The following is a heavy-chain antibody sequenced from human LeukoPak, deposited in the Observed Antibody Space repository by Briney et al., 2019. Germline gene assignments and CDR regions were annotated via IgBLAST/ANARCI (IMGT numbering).Heavy chain of an antibody. CDR1: GFTFSSYS. V-gene: IGHV3-21*01. CDR2: ISSSSSYI. Sequence: GGSLRLSCAASGFTFSSYSINWVRQAPGKGLEWVSSISSSSSYIYYADSVEGRFTISRDNAKNSLYLQMNSLRAEDTAVYYCARLVGYSITMVRGVIGNHYGMDVWGQGTTVTVSS. D-gene: IGHD3-10*01. CDR3: ARLVGYSITMVRGVIGNHYGMDV. J-gene: IGHJ6*02.